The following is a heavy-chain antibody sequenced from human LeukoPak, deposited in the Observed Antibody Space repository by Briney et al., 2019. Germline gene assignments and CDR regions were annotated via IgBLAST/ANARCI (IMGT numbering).Heavy chain of an antibody. J-gene: IGHJ6*02. Sequence: PSETLSLTCAVYGGSFSGYYWSWIRQPPGKGLEWIGEINHSGSTNYNPSLKSRVTISVGTSKNQFSLKLSSVTAADTAVYYCARGGYSYGYGMDVWGQGTTVTVSS. CDR2: INHSGST. D-gene: IGHD5-18*01. V-gene: IGHV4-34*01. CDR3: ARGGYSYGYGMDV. CDR1: GGSFSGYY.